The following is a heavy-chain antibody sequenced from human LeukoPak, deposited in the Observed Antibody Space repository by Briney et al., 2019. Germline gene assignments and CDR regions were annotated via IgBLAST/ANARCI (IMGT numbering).Heavy chain of an antibody. CDR2: ISTYNGNA. Sequence: GASVTVSCKSSGYTFTNYGITWVRQAPGQGLEYMGWISTYNGNAHYAQKLQARVTMTTDTSSSTAYMELRSLRSDDSAMYYCARVNYDLLITFDSWGQGTLVTVSS. CDR3: ARVNYDLLITFDS. J-gene: IGHJ4*02. D-gene: IGHD3-9*01. CDR1: GYTFTNYG. V-gene: IGHV1-18*01.